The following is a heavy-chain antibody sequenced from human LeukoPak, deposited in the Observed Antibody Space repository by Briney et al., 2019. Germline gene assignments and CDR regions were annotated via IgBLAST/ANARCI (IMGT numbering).Heavy chain of an antibody. V-gene: IGHV3-48*02. D-gene: IGHD1-26*01. CDR3: ARDSGYNYYGMDV. J-gene: IGHJ6*02. CDR1: GFTFSSYS. CDR2: ISSSSTI. Sequence: GGSLRLSCAASGFTFSSYSMNWVRQAPGKGLEWVSYISSSSTIYYADSAKGRFTISRDNAKNSLYLQMNSLRDEDTAVYYCARDSGYNYYGMDVWGQGTTVTVSS.